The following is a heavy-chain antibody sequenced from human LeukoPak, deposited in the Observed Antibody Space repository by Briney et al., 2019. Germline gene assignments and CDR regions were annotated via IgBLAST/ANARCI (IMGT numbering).Heavy chain of an antibody. Sequence: SETLFLTCTVSGGSISSSSYYWGWIRQPPGKGLEWIGSIYYSGSTYYNPSLKSRVTISVDTSKNQFSLKLSSVTAADTAVYYCARGLLFDPWGQGTLVTVSS. CDR1: GGSISSSSYY. CDR3: ARGLLFDP. J-gene: IGHJ5*02. CDR2: IYYSGST. D-gene: IGHD1-26*01. V-gene: IGHV4-39*01.